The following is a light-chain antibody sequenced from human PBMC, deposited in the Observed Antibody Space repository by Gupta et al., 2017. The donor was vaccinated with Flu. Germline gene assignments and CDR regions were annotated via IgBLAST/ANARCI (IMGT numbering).Light chain of an antibody. J-gene: IGLJ3*02. CDR3: ATWDDSLNGPV. CDR1: NSNIGRNT. V-gene: IGLV1-44*01. Sequence: QSLLTQPPPSSGTPGQRVTISCSGSNSNIGRNTLSWYQQLPGAAPKLIIQNDNQRPSGVPARFSGSKAGTSASLTISGLQSEDEGDFYCATWDDSLNGPVFGGGTRLTVL. CDR2: NDN.